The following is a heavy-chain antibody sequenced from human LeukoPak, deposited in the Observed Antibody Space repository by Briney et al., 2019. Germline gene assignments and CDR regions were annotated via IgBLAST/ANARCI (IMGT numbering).Heavy chain of an antibody. J-gene: IGHJ4*02. V-gene: IGHV3-23*01. CDR1: GFTFSSYA. Sequence: GGSLRLSCAASGFTFSSYAMSWVRQAPGKGLEWVSAISGRGGSTYYADSVKGRFTISRDNSKNTLYLQMNSLRAEDTAVYYCANLRSGSFFDYWGQGTLVTVSS. CDR2: ISGRGGST. D-gene: IGHD3-10*01. CDR3: ANLRSGSFFDY.